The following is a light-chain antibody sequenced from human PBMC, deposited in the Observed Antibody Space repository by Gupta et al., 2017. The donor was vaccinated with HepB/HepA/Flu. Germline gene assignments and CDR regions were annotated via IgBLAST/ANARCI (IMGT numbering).Light chain of an antibody. CDR1: SNNVGNQG. J-gene: IGLJ2*01. CDR2: KNN. CDR3: SAWDSSLSAQV. V-gene: IGLV10-54*04. Sequence: SALPQPPPVSTGLSETATLTCTRNSNNVGNQGAAWLQQHQGHPPKLLSYKNNNRPSGISERFSASRSGNTASLTITGLQPEDEADYYCSAWDSSLSAQVFGGGTKLTVL.